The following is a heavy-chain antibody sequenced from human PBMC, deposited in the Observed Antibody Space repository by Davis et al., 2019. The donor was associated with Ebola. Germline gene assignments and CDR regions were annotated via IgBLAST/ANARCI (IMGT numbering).Heavy chain of an antibody. J-gene: IGHJ4*02. V-gene: IGHV4-34*01. Sequence: MPSETLSLTCALYGRSFSGYYWSWIRQPPGKGLEWIGEINHSGSTNYNPSLKSRVTISVDTSKNQFSLKLSSVTAADTAVYYCARVRKQLVLGTDYWGQGTLVTVSS. D-gene: IGHD6-6*01. CDR1: GRSFSGYY. CDR3: ARVRKQLVLGTDY. CDR2: INHSGST.